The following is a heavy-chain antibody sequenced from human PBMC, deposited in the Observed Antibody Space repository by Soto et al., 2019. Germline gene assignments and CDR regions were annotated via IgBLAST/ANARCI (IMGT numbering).Heavy chain of an antibody. D-gene: IGHD6-19*01. CDR3: AKGYNSGWSFFDY. CDR2: ISGSGGST. J-gene: IGHJ4*02. V-gene: IGHV3-23*01. Sequence: GGSLRLSCAASGFTFSSYAMSWVRQAPGKGLEWVSAISGSGGSTYYADSVKGRFTISRDNSKNTVYLQMNSLRAEDTALYYCAKGYNSGWSFFDYWGQGTLVTVSS. CDR1: GFTFSSYA.